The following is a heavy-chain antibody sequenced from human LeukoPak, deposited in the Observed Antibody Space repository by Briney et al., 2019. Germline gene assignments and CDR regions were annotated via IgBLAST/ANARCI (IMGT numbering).Heavy chain of an antibody. D-gene: IGHD1-26*01. CDR1: GGSITTTNW. V-gene: IGHV4-4*02. CDR3: TRDSGASSPFGF. CDR2: VHLSGAT. J-gene: IGHJ4*02. Sequence: KPSETLPLTCAVSGGSITTTNWWSWVRQPPGKGLEWIGEVHLSGATNYNPSLESRVSMSIDKSKNHLSLEVTSVTAADTAIYYCTRDSGASSPFGFSGQGTLLTVSS.